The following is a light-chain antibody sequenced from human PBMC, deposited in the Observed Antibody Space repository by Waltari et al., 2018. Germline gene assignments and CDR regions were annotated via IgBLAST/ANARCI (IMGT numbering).Light chain of an antibody. CDR1: SSNIGDNA. CDR3: AAWDDNVNGPI. V-gene: IGLV1-44*01. CDR2: GND. Sequence: QSVLTQPPSASGTPGQRVTISCSGTSSNIGDNAVSWYHQVPRAAPQLLIYGNDQRPSGVPGRYSGSRSGTSASLVINGVQSEDEGDFYCAAWDDNVNGPIFGAGTRVTVL. J-gene: IGLJ1*01.